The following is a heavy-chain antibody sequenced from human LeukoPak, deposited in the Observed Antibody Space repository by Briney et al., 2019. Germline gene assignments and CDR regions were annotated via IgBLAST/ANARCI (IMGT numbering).Heavy chain of an antibody. CDR1: VSTFTSYG. Sequence: ASVKVSCKASVSTFTSYGISWVRRALGQGLEWRGWISAYNSNTNYAQKHQGRVTMTTDTSTNTAYMELRSLRSDDTAVYYCARNASRSITVAGLDAFDIWGQGALVTVSS. D-gene: IGHD6-19*01. CDR2: ISAYNSNT. V-gene: IGHV1-18*01. CDR3: ARNASRSITVAGLDAFDI. J-gene: IGHJ3*02.